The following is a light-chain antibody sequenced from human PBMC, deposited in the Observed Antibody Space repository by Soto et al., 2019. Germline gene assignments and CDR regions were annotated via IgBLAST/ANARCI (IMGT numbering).Light chain of an antibody. V-gene: IGKV3-11*01. J-gene: IGKJ4*01. CDR2: DAS. CDR1: QSVSSY. Sequence: EIVLTQSPATLSLSPGERATLSCRASQSVSSYLAWYQQKPGQAPRLLIYDASNRPTAIPARFSGSGSGTDFTLTISSLEPEDFAVYYCQQRSNWPLTFGGGTKVEIK. CDR3: QQRSNWPLT.